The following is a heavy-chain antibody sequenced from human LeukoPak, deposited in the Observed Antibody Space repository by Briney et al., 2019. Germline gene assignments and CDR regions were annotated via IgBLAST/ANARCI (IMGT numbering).Heavy chain of an antibody. CDR3: ARAAAGAYYYYYYYMDV. CDR1: GYTFTGYY. V-gene: IGHV1-2*02. CDR2: INPNSGGT. Sequence: ASVTVSCKASGYTFTGYYMHWVRQAPGQGLEWMGWINPNSGGTNYAQKFQGRVTMTRDTSISTAYMELSRLRSDDTAVYYCARAAAGAYYYYYYYMDVWGKGTTVTVSS. D-gene: IGHD6-13*01. J-gene: IGHJ6*03.